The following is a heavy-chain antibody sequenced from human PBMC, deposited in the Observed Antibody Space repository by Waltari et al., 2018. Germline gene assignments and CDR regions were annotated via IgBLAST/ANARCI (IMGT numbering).Heavy chain of an antibody. CDR3: ARAGDSGSYFDY. CDR1: GYSISSGYY. CDR2: LHHSGST. Sequence: QMQLQESGPGLVKPSETLSLTCAVSGYSISSGYYWVWIRQPPGKGLEWIGSLHHSGSTDYNPSLRSRVTISVDTSKNQFSLKLSSVTAADTAVYYCARAGDSGSYFDYLGQGTLVTVSS. D-gene: IGHD1-26*01. J-gene: IGHJ4*02. V-gene: IGHV4-38-2*01.